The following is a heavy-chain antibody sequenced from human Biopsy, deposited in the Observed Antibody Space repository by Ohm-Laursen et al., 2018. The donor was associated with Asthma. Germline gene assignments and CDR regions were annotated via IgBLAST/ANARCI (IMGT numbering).Heavy chain of an antibody. V-gene: IGHV4-39*01. Sequence: GTLSLTCTVSGASMTTSNFWAWIRQPPGRGLEGLGSVYYSGDSFYRTSLLSRLTMPVDTSKRQFSLRLTSVTAADTGVYYCARHWSGNGWADVHNWFDPWGPGTVVTVSS. CDR1: GASMTTSNF. J-gene: IGHJ5*02. CDR2: VYYSGDS. D-gene: IGHD6-19*01. CDR3: ARHWSGNGWADVHNWFDP.